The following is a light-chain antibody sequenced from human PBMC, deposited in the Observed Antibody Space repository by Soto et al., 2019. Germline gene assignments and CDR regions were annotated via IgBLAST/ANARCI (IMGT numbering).Light chain of an antibody. V-gene: IGKV3-20*01. CDR3: QQYGGSPLFT. CDR1: QGVTPAY. CDR2: GAS. J-gene: IGKJ3*01. Sequence: EIVLTQSPGTLSLSPGERATLSCRASQGVTPAYLAWYQHKPGQAPRLLLYGASNRATGIPDRFSGSGSGTDFTITISRLEPEDFAVYSCQQYGGSPLFTFGPGTRVDFK.